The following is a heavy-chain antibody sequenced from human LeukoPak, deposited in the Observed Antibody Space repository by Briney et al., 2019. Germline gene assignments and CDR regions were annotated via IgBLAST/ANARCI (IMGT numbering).Heavy chain of an antibody. CDR3: TTDDREGSGWYIENY. J-gene: IGHJ4*02. V-gene: IGHV3-15*01. Sequence: GGSLRLSCAASGFTFSSYAMSWVRQAPGKGLEWVGRIKSKTDGGTTDYAAPVKGRFTISRDDSKNTLYLQMNSLKTEDTAVYYCTTDDREGSGWYIENYWGQGTLVTVSS. CDR2: IKSKTDGGTT. D-gene: IGHD6-19*01. CDR1: GFTFSSYA.